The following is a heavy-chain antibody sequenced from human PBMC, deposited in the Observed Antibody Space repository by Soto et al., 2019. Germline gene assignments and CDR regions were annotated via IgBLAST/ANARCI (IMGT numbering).Heavy chain of an antibody. V-gene: IGHV4-34*01. Sequence: SETLSLTCAVYGGSFSGYYWSWIRQPPGKGLEWIGEINHSGSTNYNPSLKSRVTISVDTSKNQFSLKLSSVTAADTAVYYCARVSGLLVPAATYNWFDPWGQGTLVTVSS. CDR3: ARVSGLLVPAATYNWFDP. J-gene: IGHJ5*02. CDR2: INHSGST. CDR1: GGSFSGYY. D-gene: IGHD2-2*01.